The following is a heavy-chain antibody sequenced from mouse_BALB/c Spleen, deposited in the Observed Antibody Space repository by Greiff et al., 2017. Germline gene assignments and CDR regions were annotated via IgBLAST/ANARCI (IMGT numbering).Heavy chain of an antibody. CDR2: IYPSDSYT. CDR1: GYTFTSYW. J-gene: IGHJ2*01. CDR3: TREGGSHFDY. V-gene: IGHV1-69*02. Sequence: QVQLKQPGAELVRPGASVKLSCKASGYTFTSYWINWVKQRPGQGLEWIGNIYPSDSYTNYNQKFKDKATLTVDKSSSTAYMQLSSPTSEDSAVYYCTREGGSHFDYWGQGTTLTVSS. D-gene: IGHD1-1*02.